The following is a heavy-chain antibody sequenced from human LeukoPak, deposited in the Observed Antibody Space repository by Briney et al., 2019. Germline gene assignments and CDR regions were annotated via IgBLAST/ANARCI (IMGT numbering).Heavy chain of an antibody. CDR3: ARGIDYYGSGSFGDY. V-gene: IGHV4-59*12. CDR1: GGSISSYY. Sequence: SETLSLTCTVSGGSISSYYWSWIRQPPGKGLEWSGYIYYTGSTNYNPSLTSRVTISVETSKNQFSLKLSSVTAADTAVYYCARGIDYYGSGSFGDYWGQGTLVTVSS. J-gene: IGHJ4*02. D-gene: IGHD3-10*01. CDR2: IYYTGST.